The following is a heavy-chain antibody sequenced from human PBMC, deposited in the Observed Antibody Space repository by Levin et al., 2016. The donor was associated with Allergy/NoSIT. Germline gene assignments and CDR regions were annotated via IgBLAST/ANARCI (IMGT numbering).Heavy chain of an antibody. CDR3: AAGGGDSSWYEYYFDY. CDR2: IVVGSGNT. D-gene: IGHD6-13*01. Sequence: WVRQAPGQRLEWIGWIVVGSGNTNYAQKFQERVTITRDMSTSTAYMELSSLRSEDTAVYYCAAGGGDSSWYEYYFDYWGQGTLVTVSS. J-gene: IGHJ4*02. V-gene: IGHV1-58*01.